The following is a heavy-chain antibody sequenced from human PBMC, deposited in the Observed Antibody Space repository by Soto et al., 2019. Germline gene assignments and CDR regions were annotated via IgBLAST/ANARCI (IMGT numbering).Heavy chain of an antibody. D-gene: IGHD6-19*01. CDR1: GFTFSSYA. J-gene: IGHJ5*02. V-gene: IGHV3-23*01. CDR3: AKVSSGWYGWFDP. Sequence: GGSLRLSCAASGFTFSSYAMSLVRQAPGKGLEWVSGISGSGGSTYYADSVKGRFTISRDNSKNTLYLQMNSLRGEDTAVYYCAKVSSGWYGWFDPWGQGTMVTVSS. CDR2: ISGSGGST.